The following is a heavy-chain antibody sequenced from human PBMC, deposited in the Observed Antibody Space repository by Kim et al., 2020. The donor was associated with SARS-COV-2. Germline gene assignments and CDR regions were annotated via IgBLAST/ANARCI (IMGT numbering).Heavy chain of an antibody. CDR3: ASRLYTGTYYYFDY. D-gene: IGHD1-26*01. Sequence: YADAVKGRFTNSRNNAKSTLYLQMNSLRAEDTAVYYCASRLYTGTYYYFDYWGQGTLVTVAS. J-gene: IGHJ4*02. V-gene: IGHV3-74*01.